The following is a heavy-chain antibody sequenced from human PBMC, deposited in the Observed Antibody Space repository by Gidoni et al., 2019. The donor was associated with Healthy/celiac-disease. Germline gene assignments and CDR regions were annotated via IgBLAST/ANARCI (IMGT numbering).Heavy chain of an antibody. Sequence: EVQLVESGGGLVTPGGSLRLSCAASGFTFSSYSMNWVRQAPGKGLEWVSSISSSSSYIYYADSVKGRFTISRDNAKNALYLQMNSLRAEDTAVYYCARYGDYPPVYYYYYGMDVWGQGTTVTVSS. D-gene: IGHD4-17*01. J-gene: IGHJ6*02. CDR3: ARYGDYPPVYYYYYGMDV. CDR2: ISSSSSYI. V-gene: IGHV3-21*01. CDR1: GFTFSSYS.